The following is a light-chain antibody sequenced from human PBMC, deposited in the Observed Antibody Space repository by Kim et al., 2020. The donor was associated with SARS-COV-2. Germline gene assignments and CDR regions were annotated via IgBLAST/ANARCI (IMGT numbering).Light chain of an antibody. Sequence: GRSCTISCTGTSSNVGPYNLVSWYQQHPGKAPKLMIYGVNRRPSGVSYRFSGSKSGNTASLTISGLQAEDEADYYCSSYIRASSFAFGGGTQLTVL. J-gene: IGLJ3*02. CDR2: GVN. V-gene: IGLV2-14*04. CDR1: SSNVGPYNL. CDR3: SSYIRASSFA.